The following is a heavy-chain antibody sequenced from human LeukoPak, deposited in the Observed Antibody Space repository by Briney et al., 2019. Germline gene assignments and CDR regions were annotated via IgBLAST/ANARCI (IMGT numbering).Heavy chain of an antibody. CDR2: IKQDGGQK. J-gene: IGHJ4*02. CDR1: GFTFDGHW. CDR3: VRIIRGAPLVY. V-gene: IGHV3-7*01. D-gene: IGHD3-10*01. Sequence: GGSLRLSCAASGFTFDGHWMSWVRQAPGKGLEWVAIIKQDGGQKYYVDSVKGRFNISRDNAKNSLYLQMNSLRAEDTAVYYCVRIIRGAPLVYWGQGTLVTVSS.